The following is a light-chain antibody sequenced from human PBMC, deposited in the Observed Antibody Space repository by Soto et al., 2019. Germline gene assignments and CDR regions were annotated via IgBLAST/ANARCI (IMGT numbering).Light chain of an antibody. Sequence: QSALTQPASVSGSPGQSITISCTGTSSDVGGYHSVSWYLHHPGIAPPLMIYEVSNRPSGVSNRVSGSKSGNTASRTNSGLQAEDEADYYGSSYTTSSTRVFGGGTKLTVL. V-gene: IGLV2-14*01. CDR3: SSYTTSSTRV. CDR1: SSDVGGYHS. J-gene: IGLJ2*01. CDR2: EVS.